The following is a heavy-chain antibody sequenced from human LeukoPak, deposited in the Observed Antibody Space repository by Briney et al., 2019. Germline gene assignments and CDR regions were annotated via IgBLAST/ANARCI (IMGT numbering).Heavy chain of an antibody. J-gene: IGHJ3*02. CDR2: IYYSEST. CDR1: GGSISSYY. Sequence: SETLSLTCTVSGGSISSYYGIWIRQPPGKGLEWIVYIYYSESTNYYPSLKGRVTISVDTSKNQFSLKLSSVTAADTAVYYCARQGRGYSYGYWAFDIWGQGTMVTVSS. CDR3: ARQGRGYSYGYWAFDI. V-gene: IGHV4-59*08. D-gene: IGHD5-18*01.